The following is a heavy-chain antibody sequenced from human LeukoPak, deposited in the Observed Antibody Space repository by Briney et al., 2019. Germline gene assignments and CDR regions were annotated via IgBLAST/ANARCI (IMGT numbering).Heavy chain of an antibody. V-gene: IGHV4-34*01. CDR1: GGSFSGYY. Sequence: SETLSLTCAVYGGSFSGYYWSWIRQPPGKGLEWIGEINHSGSTNYNPSLKSRVTISVDTSKNQFFLKLSSVTAADTAVYYCASTIFGVVIKHWGQGTLVTVSS. J-gene: IGHJ4*02. CDR3: ASTIFGVVIKH. D-gene: IGHD3-3*01. CDR2: INHSGST.